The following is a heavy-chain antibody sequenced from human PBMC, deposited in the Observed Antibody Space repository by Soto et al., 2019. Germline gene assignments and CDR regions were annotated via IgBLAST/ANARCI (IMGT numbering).Heavy chain of an antibody. J-gene: IGHJ6*03. D-gene: IGHD5-12*01. CDR3: ARVGEWLRYDLLDYYYMDV. CDR2: IYYSGST. V-gene: IGHV4-59*01. Sequence: SETLSLTCTVSGGSISSYYWSWIRQPPGKGLEWIGYIYYSGSTNYNPSLKSRVTISVDTSKNQFSLKLSSVTAADTAVYYCARVGEWLRYDLLDYYYMDVWGKGTTVTVSS. CDR1: GGSISSYY.